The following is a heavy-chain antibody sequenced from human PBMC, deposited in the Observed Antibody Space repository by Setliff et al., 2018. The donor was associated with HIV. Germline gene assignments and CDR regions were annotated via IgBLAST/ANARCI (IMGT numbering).Heavy chain of an antibody. CDR1: GFTFDDFG. D-gene: IGHD3-10*01. J-gene: IGHJ4*02. CDR2: IKGDGSDQ. V-gene: IGHV3-7*03. CDR3: ATDGSAFDR. Sequence: PGGSLRLSCAASGFTFDDFGMTWVRQRPGKGLEWVANIKGDGSDQYYMDSVRGRFIISRDNAKKSVYLQMSSLRAEDTAVYYCATDGSAFDRWGQGTLVTVSS.